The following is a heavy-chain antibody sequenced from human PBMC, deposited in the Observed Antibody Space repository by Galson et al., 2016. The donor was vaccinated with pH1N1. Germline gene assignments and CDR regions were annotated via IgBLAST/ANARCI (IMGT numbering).Heavy chain of an antibody. J-gene: IGHJ4*02. V-gene: IGHV3-33*01. D-gene: IGHD1-1*01. CDR3: ARGAIRISGMEIEHRGYFDA. CDR1: GFNFGHHG. CDR2: IWFDGTER. Sequence: SLRLSCAASGFNFGHHGMHWVRQAPGEGLEWVAVIWFDGTERYYADAVAGRFTISRDNSDKTVHLQTNSLRVEDTAIYFCARGAIRISGMEIEHRGYFDAWGRGTLVTVS.